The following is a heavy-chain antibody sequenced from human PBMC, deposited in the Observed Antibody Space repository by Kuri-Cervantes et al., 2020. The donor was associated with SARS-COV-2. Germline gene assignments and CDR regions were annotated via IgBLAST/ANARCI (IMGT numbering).Heavy chain of an antibody. V-gene: IGHV3-74*01. CDR2: VNNDGSTT. J-gene: IGHJ5*02. Sequence: GESLKISCAASGFTFSSYWMHWVHQAPGKGLVWVSRVNNDGSTTTYADSVKGRFTISRDNAKNTLYLQMNSLRAEDTAVYYCARGRFGEFTWGQGTLVTVSS. CDR1: GFTFSSYW. CDR3: ARGRFGEFT. D-gene: IGHD3-10*01.